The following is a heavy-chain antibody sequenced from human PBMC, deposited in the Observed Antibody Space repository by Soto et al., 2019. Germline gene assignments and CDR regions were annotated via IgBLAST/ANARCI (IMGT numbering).Heavy chain of an antibody. V-gene: IGHV3-11*01. J-gene: IGHJ3*02. D-gene: IGHD2-15*01. CDR3: ARAYSDAFDI. CDR2: ISSSGTSI. CDR1: GFTFRDYY. Sequence: GGSLRLSCAASGFTFRDYYMTWIRQAPGRGLEWVSYISSSGTSIYYPDSVKGRFTISRDNAKNSLYLQINSLRAEDTAVYYCARAYSDAFDIWGQGTMVTVSS.